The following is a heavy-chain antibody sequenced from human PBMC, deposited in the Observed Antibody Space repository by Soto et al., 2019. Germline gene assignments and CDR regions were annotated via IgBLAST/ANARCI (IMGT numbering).Heavy chain of an antibody. Sequence: SETLSLTCTVSGGSISDNDYYWNWIRQPPGKGLEWIGTISHTGAAYYNPSLESRVAISIETSENQFSLNLGSVTAADTAVYYCSRHLPGGYYDSSGYYPFDYWGQGTLVTVSS. D-gene: IGHD3-22*01. CDR2: ISHTGAA. CDR1: GGSISDNDYY. V-gene: IGHV4-39*01. CDR3: SRHLPGGYYDSSGYYPFDY. J-gene: IGHJ4*02.